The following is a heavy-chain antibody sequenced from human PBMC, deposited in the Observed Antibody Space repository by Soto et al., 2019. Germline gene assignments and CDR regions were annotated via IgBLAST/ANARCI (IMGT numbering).Heavy chain of an antibody. D-gene: IGHD5-12*01. CDR3: ARERGYRDY. Sequence: SETLCLTCSVSCGTISSGGYYWSWIRQHPGKGLEWIGYIYYSGSTYYNPSLKSRVTISVDTSKNQFSLKLSSVTAADTAVYYCARERGYRDYWGQEPWSPSPQ. V-gene: IGHV4-31*03. J-gene: IGHJ4*01. CDR1: CGTISSGGYY. CDR2: IYYSGST.